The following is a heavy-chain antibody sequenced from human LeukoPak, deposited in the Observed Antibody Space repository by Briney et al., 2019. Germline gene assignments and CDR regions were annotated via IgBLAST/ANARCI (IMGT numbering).Heavy chain of an antibody. CDR2: IRSKTDGGTT. CDR3: AKVVPAAQRPTQIDAFDI. Sequence: GGSLRLSCAASGFTFNTAWMSWVRQAPGKGLEWVGRIRSKTDGGTTYYAAPVKGRFTISRDNSKNTLYLQMNSLRAEDTAVYYCAKVVPAAQRPTQIDAFDIWGQGTVVTVSS. J-gene: IGHJ3*02. V-gene: IGHV3-15*01. CDR1: GFTFNTAW. D-gene: IGHD2-2*01.